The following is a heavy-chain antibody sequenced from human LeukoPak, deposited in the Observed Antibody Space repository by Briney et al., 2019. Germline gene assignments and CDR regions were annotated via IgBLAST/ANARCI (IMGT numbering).Heavy chain of an antibody. J-gene: IGHJ4*02. CDR3: ARDGLGRSGYDY. D-gene: IGHD3-3*01. V-gene: IGHV1-2*02. Sequence: GASVTVSCTASVYTFTAYYMHWVRQVPGQGLEWMGWINPNSGGTNYAQKFQGRVTMTRVTSINTAYMKLSTLRSDDTAVYYCARDGLGRSGYDYWGQGTLVTVSS. CDR2: INPNSGGT. CDR1: VYTFTAYY.